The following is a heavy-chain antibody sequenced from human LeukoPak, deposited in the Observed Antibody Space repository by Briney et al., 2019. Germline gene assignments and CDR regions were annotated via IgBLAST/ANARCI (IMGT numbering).Heavy chain of an antibody. CDR3: ARAYSYGPRTYYFDY. CDR2: ISSSSSTI. V-gene: IGHV3-48*02. Sequence: GGSLRLSCAASGFAFSTYSMNWVRQAPGKGLEWVSYISSSSSTIYYAGSVKGRFTISRDNAKNSLYLQMNSLRDEDTAVYYCARAYSYGPRTYYFDYWGQGTLVTVSS. J-gene: IGHJ4*02. CDR1: GFAFSTYS. D-gene: IGHD5-18*01.